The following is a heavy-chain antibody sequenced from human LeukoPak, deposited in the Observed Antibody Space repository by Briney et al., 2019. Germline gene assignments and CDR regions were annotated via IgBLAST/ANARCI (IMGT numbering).Heavy chain of an antibody. CDR1: GFSFSSSS. J-gene: IGHJ4*02. V-gene: IGHV3-21*01. CDR3: ASDTSGSNVITYFDN. Sequence: PGGSLRLSCAASGFSFSSSSMSWVRQAPGKGLEWVSYIDRDGTYIFYADSVKGRFTISRDNAKSSLFLQMNSLRAEDTAEYYCASDTSGSNVITYFDNWGQGTLVTVSS. CDR2: IDRDGTYI. D-gene: IGHD3-10*01.